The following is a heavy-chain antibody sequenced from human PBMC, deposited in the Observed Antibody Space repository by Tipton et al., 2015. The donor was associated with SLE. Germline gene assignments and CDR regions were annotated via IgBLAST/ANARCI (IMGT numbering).Heavy chain of an antibody. D-gene: IGHD6-19*01. Sequence: SLRLSCAASGFTFSSYSMNWVRQASGKGLEWVSSISSSSSYIYYADSVKGRFTISRDNAKNSLYLQMNSLRAEDTAVYYCARIAVAGTGDYWGQGTLVTVSS. CDR2: ISSSSSYI. V-gene: IGHV3-21*03. CDR3: ARIAVAGTGDY. CDR1: GFTFSSYS. J-gene: IGHJ4*02.